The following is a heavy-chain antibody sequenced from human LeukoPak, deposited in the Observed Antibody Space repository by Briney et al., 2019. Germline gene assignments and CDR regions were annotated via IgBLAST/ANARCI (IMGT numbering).Heavy chain of an antibody. Sequence: SQTLSLTCVISGDIVSSNSAAWNWIRQSPSRGLEWLGRTYYRSKWYSYYAVSVKSRIIINPDTSKNQFSLQLNSVTPEDTAVYYCAGGPGALLHWGQGILVTVSS. J-gene: IGHJ4*02. D-gene: IGHD3-10*01. CDR1: GDIVSSNSAA. CDR2: TYYRSKWYS. V-gene: IGHV6-1*01. CDR3: AGGPGALLH.